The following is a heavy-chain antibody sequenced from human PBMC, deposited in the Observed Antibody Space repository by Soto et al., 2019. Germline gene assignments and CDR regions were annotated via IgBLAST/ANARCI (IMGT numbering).Heavy chain of an antibody. CDR2: IYHSGST. V-gene: IGHV4-4*02. CDR1: CSSITRSNW. J-gene: IGHJ6*02. CDR3: ASVRGGYYYAMDV. D-gene: IGHD3-10*02. Sequence: LSLNCTITCSSITRSNWCSWVRQPPGKGLEWIGEIYHSGSTNYNPSLKSRVTISVDKSKNQFSLKLSSVTAADTAAYYCASVRGGYYYAMDVWGQGTTVS.